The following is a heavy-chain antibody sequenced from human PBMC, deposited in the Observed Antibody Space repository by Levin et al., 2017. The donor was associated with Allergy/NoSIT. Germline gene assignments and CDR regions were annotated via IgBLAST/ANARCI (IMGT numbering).Heavy chain of an antibody. J-gene: IGHJ4*02. D-gene: IGHD2-2*01. V-gene: IGHV3-30*03. Sequence: GGSLRLSCVASGFTFSSNGMHWVRQAPGKGLEWVAVISYDGDNNYYADSVKGRFTIFRDNSKNTLYLQMNSLRAEDTAVYYCARDRYCRSTSCSEFDYWGQGTLVTVSS. CDR3: ARDRYCRSTSCSEFDY. CDR2: ISYDGDNN. CDR1: GFTFSSNG.